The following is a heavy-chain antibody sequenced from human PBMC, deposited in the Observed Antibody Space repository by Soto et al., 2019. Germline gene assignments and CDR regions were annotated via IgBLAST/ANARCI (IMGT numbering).Heavy chain of an antibody. V-gene: IGHV3-15*01. Sequence: EVQLVESGGGLVKPGGSLRLSCAASGFIFSNAWMSWVRQAPGKGLEWVGRIKSKADGGTTNYAAPVKGRFNISSDGSKNTLYLQMKGLKTEDTAVYYCTTGWSSKDYWGQGTLVTVSS. D-gene: IGHD3-3*01. CDR1: GFIFSNAW. CDR2: IKSKADGGTT. CDR3: TTGWSSKDY. J-gene: IGHJ4*02.